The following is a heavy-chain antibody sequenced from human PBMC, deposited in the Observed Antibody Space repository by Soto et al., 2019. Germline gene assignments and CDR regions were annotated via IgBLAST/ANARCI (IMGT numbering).Heavy chain of an antibody. CDR2: ISGSGGST. CDR1: GFTFSSYA. V-gene: IGHV3-23*01. CDR3: AKLRGTGDYYYYGMDV. Sequence: GGSLRLSCAASGFTFSSYAMSWVRQAPGKGLEWVSAISGSGGSTYYADSVKGRFTISRDNSKNTLYLQMNSLRAEDTAVYYCAKLRGTGDYYYYGMDVRGQGTTVTVSS. D-gene: IGHD7-27*01. J-gene: IGHJ6*02.